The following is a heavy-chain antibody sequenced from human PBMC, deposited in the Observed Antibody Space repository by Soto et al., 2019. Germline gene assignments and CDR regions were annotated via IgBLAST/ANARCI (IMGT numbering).Heavy chain of an antibody. CDR3: ARVLRRGGFYFDY. J-gene: IGHJ4*02. CDR1: GGSISSVSYY. CDR2: IYYSGST. D-gene: IGHD2-15*01. Sequence: SETLSLTCTVSGGSISSVSYYWGWIRQPPGKGLEWIGSIYYSGSTYYNPSLKSRVTISVDTSKNQFSLKLSSVTAADTAVYYCARVLRRGGFYFDYWGQGTLVTVSS. V-gene: IGHV4-39*01.